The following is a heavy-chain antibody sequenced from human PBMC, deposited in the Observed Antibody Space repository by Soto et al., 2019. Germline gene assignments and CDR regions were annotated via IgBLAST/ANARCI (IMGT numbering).Heavy chain of an antibody. CDR1: GGSITRERSY. CDR3: ARGEIVMVD. J-gene: IGHJ4*02. D-gene: IGHD3-22*01. Sequence: QVQLQESGPGLVRPSPALSLNCTFSGGSITRERSYWSWIRQSPGGGLECIGSISHNGITWYNPSLQSRVSISIDKSKDHLSLEVRSVTAADTAFYYCARGEIVMVDWGKGALVTVPS. V-gene: IGHV4-31*03. CDR2: ISHNGIT.